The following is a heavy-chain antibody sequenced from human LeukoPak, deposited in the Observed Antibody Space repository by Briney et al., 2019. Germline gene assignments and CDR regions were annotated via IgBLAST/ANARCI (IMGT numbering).Heavy chain of an antibody. J-gene: IGHJ4*02. CDR1: GFTFSSYG. D-gene: IGHD3-22*01. Sequence: TGGSLRLSCAASGFTFSSYGMHWVRQAPGKGLEWVAVTSYDGSNKYYADSVKGRFTISRDNSKNTLYLQMNSLRAEDTAVYYCAKGTEGYYDSSGYADYWGQGTLVTVSS. V-gene: IGHV3-30*18. CDR2: TSYDGSNK. CDR3: AKGTEGYYDSSGYADY.